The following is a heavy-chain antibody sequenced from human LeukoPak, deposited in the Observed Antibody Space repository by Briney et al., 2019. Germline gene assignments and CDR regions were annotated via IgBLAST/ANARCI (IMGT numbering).Heavy chain of an antibody. V-gene: IGHV3-48*03. CDR1: GFTFSSYE. CDR2: ISSSGSTI. Sequence: GGSLRLSCAASGFTFSSYEMNWVRQAPGNGLEWVSYISSSGSTIYYADSVKGRFTISRDNAKNSLYLQMNSLRAEDTAVYYCARDGVGADGIDYWGQGTLVTVSS. D-gene: IGHD1-26*01. CDR3: ARDGVGADGIDY. J-gene: IGHJ4*02.